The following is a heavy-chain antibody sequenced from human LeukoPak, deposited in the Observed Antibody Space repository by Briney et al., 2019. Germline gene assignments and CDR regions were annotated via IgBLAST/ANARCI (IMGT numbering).Heavy chain of an antibody. CDR2: MNTNSGNT. CDR3: ARGRIAAATDY. D-gene: IGHD6-13*01. Sequence: ASVKVSCTASGYTFTSYDINWVRQATGQGLEWMGWMNTNSGNTGYAQKFQGRGTMTRNTSISTAYMELSSLRSEDTAVYYCARGRIAAATDYWGQGTLVTVSS. J-gene: IGHJ4*02. CDR1: GYTFTSYD. V-gene: IGHV1-8*01.